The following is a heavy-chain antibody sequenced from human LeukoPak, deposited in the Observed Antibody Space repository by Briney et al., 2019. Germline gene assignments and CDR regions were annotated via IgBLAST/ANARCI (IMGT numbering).Heavy chain of an antibody. D-gene: IGHD3-16*02. CDR3: ARGRNGWILHDYVWGSYRYTFDY. V-gene: IGHV4-34*01. CDR2: INHSGST. Sequence: SETLSLTCAVYGGSFSGYYWSWLRQPPGKGLEWIGEINHSGSTNYNPSLTSRVTISVDTSKNQFSLKLSSVTAADTAVYYCARGRNGWILHDYVWGSYRYTFDYWGQGTLVTVSS. CDR1: GGSFSGYY. J-gene: IGHJ4*02.